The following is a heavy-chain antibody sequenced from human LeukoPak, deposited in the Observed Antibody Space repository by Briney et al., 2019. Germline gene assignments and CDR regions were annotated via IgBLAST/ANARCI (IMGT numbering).Heavy chain of an antibody. Sequence: GGSLRLSCAASGFTFSKYTIHWVRQAPGKGLEWVAVILNDGSNKYYADSVKGRFTISRDNSKNTLYLQMDSLRAEDTAVYYCARGDFGVVITYSWFDPWGQGTLVTVSS. CDR3: ARGDFGVVITYSWFDP. V-gene: IGHV3-30*04. J-gene: IGHJ5*02. D-gene: IGHD3-3*01. CDR1: GFTFSKYT. CDR2: ILNDGSNK.